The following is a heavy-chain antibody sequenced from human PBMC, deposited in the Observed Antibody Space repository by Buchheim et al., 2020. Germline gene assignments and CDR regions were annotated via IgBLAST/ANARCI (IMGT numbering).Heavy chain of an antibody. Sequence: VQLVQSGAEVKKPGESLKISCKGSGYSFTSYWIGWVRQMPGKGLEWMGIIYPGDSDTRYSPSFQGQVTISAAKSISTAYLQWSSLKASDTAMYYCARHGEYCSSTSCYTWTNWFDPWGQGTL. V-gene: IGHV5-51*01. CDR1: GYSFTSYW. CDR2: IYPGDSDT. J-gene: IGHJ5*02. CDR3: ARHGEYCSSTSCYTWTNWFDP. D-gene: IGHD2-2*02.